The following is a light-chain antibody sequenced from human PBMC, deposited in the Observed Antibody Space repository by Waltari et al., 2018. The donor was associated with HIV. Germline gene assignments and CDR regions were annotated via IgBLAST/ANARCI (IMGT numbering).Light chain of an antibody. CDR3: AAWGDSLTSFV. Sequence: QSVLTQPPSASETPGPRVTISCSGSSSNIGSNYAYWYQHLPGTAPKLLIYSNNQRPSGVPDRFSGSKSGTSASLAISGLRSEDEADYYCAAWGDSLTSFVFGTGTKVTVL. CDR1: SSNIGSNY. V-gene: IGLV1-47*02. J-gene: IGLJ1*01. CDR2: SNN.